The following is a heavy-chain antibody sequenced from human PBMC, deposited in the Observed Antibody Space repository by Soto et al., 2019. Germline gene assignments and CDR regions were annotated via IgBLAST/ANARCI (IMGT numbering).Heavy chain of an antibody. J-gene: IGHJ6*02. CDR1: GYTFTSYG. D-gene: IGHD2-15*01. Sequence: ALANVASKXSGYTFTSYGISWVRQAPGQGLEWMGWISAYNGNTNYAQKLQGRVTMTTDTSTSTAYMELRSLRSDDTAVYYCGTDPGGNARLYYYYYGMDVWGQGTTVTVSS. CDR3: GTDPGGNARLYYYYYGMDV. CDR2: ISAYNGNT. V-gene: IGHV1-18*04.